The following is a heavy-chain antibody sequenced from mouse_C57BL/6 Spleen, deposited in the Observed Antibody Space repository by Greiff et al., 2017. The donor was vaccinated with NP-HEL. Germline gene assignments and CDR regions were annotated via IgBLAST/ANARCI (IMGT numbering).Heavy chain of an antibody. Sequence: QVQLQQSGAELVRPGASVKLSCKASGYTFTDYYINWVKQRPGQGLEWIARIYPGSGNTYYNEKFKGKATLTAEKSSSTAYMQLSSLTSEDSAVYFCARETGTGYFDVWGTGTTVTVSS. CDR3: ARETGTGYFDV. D-gene: IGHD4-1*01. V-gene: IGHV1-76*01. CDR1: GYTFTDYY. J-gene: IGHJ1*03. CDR2: IYPGSGNT.